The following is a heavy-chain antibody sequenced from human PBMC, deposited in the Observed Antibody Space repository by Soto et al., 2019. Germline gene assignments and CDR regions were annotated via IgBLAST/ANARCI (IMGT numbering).Heavy chain of an antibody. CDR1: GGSISSSNYY. CDR3: ARLIHCKTTSCYFDY. CDR2: VYYSGKT. V-gene: IGHV4-39*01. D-gene: IGHD2-2*01. J-gene: IGHJ4*02. Sequence: SETLSLTCTVSGGSISSSNYYWAWVRQPPGKGLEWIGSVYYSGKTYYNPSLKSQVNISEDTSKKQFSLKLSSVTAANMAVFYCARLIHCKTTSCYFDYWGQGTLVTVSS.